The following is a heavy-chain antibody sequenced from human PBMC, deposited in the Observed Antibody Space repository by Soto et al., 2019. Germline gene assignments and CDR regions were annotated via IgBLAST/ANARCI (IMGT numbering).Heavy chain of an antibody. CDR2: IYYSGYT. J-gene: IGHJ4*02. CDR3: ARRLASTGVYFDL. V-gene: IGHV4-39*01. CDR1: GGSIKDPYYY. Sequence: PSETLSLTCTVSGGSIKDPYYYWGWIRQPPGKGLQWIGNIYYSGYTHYNPTLKSRVAISVETSKSQFSLSLSSVTAAETAVYYCARRLASTGVYFDLWGQGTLVTVSS. D-gene: IGHD6-13*01.